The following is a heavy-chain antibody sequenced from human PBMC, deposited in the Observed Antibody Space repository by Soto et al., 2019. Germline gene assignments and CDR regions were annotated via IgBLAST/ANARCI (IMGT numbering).Heavy chain of an antibody. J-gene: IGHJ6*03. D-gene: IGHD3-10*01. CDR2: MNPNSGNT. CDR3: AREGYYYGSGSYYTPDHYYYMDV. CDR1: GYTFTSYD. V-gene: IGHV1-8*01. Sequence: ASVKVSCKASGYTFTSYDINWVRQATGQGLEWMGWMNPNSGNTGYAQKFQGRVTMTRNTSISTAYMELSSLRSEDTAVYYCAREGYYYGSGSYYTPDHYYYMDVWGKGTTVTVSS.